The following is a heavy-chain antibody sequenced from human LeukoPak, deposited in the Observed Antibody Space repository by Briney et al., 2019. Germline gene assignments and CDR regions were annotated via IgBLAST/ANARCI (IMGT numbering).Heavy chain of an antibody. J-gene: IGHJ4*02. Sequence: SETLSLTCAVYGGSFSGYYWSRIRQPPGKGLEWIGEINHSGSTNYNPSLKSRVTISVDTSKNQFSLKLSSVTAADTAVYYCARVGSRDYVWGSYRRQGNIQKWGQGTLVTVSS. CDR2: INHSGST. CDR1: GGSFSGYY. CDR3: ARVGSRDYVWGSYRRQGNIQK. V-gene: IGHV4-34*01. D-gene: IGHD3-16*02.